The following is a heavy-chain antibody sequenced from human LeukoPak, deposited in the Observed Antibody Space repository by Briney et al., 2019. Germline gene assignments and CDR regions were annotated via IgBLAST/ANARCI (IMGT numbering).Heavy chain of an antibody. J-gene: IGHJ6*02. CDR2: INPNSGGT. Sequence: GASVKVSCKASGYTFTGYYMHWVRQAPGQGLEWMGWINPNSGGTNYAQKFQGRDTMTRDTSISTAYMELSRLRSDDTAVYYCARDYDILTTPAGYYGMDVWGQGTTVTVSS. CDR1: GYTFTGYY. CDR3: ARDYDILTTPAGYYGMDV. D-gene: IGHD3-9*01. V-gene: IGHV1-2*02.